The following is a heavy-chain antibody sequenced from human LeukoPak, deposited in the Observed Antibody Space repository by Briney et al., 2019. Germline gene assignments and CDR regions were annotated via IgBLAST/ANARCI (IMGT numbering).Heavy chain of an antibody. CDR2: IYSGGST. CDR3: ARAVTVTTSYWFDP. CDR1: RFTVSSNY. Sequence: PGGSLRLSCAASRFTVSSNYMSWVRQAPGKGLEWVSVIYSGGSTYYADSVKGRFTISRDNSKNTLYLQMNSLRAEDTAVYYCARAVTVTTSYWFDPWGQGTLVTVSS. J-gene: IGHJ5*02. V-gene: IGHV3-66*02. D-gene: IGHD4-17*01.